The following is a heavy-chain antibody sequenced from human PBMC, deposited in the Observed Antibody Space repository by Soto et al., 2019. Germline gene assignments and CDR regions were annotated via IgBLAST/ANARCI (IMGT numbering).Heavy chain of an antibody. CDR2: IYYSGTT. D-gene: IGHD6-6*01. CDR3: ARGAYSDSSSYFDY. V-gene: IGHV4-30-4*01. CDR1: GDSISSGDHY. J-gene: IGHJ4*02. Sequence: QVQLQESGPGLVKPSQTLSLTCTVSGDSISSGDHYWSWIRQPPGKGLEWIGYIYYSGTTYSRPSLQSRVTISVDTSKEQFSLKLNSVTAADTAVYYCARGAYSDSSSYFDYWGQGTLVPVSS.